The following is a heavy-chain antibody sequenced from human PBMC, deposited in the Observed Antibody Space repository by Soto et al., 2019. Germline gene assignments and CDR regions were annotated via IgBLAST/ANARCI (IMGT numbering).Heavy chain of an antibody. Sequence: QVQLVQSGAEVKMPGASVKVSCKASGYTFNTYGISWVRQAPGQGLERMGWISASNGNTNYAHKVQGRVTMTTDTSTSTAYMEPRSLRSDDTPVYYCAREAGCSGHNCYSFGIYWLDPWGPGNLVTVSS. V-gene: IGHV1-18*01. D-gene: IGHD2-15*01. CDR3: AREAGCSGHNCYSFGIYWLDP. J-gene: IGHJ5*02. CDR1: GYTFNTYG. CDR2: ISASNGNT.